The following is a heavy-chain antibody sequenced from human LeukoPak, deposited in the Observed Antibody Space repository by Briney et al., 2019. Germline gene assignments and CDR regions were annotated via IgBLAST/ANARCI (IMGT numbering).Heavy chain of an antibody. CDR3: AKDEEYYYDSSGYYYFWFDP. D-gene: IGHD3-22*01. Sequence: SGGSLRLSCAASGFTFSSYAMSWVRQAPGKGLEWVSAISGSGGSTYYADSVKGRFTVSRDNSKNTLYLQMNSLRAEDTAVYYCAKDEEYYYDSSGYYYFWFDPWGQGTLVTVSS. J-gene: IGHJ5*02. CDR2: ISGSGGST. CDR1: GFTFSSYA. V-gene: IGHV3-23*01.